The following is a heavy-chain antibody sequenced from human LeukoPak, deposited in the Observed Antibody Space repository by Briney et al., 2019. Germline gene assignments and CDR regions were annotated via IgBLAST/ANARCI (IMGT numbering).Heavy chain of an antibody. CDR1: GGSIRSSTYY. CDR2: FFHSGTT. CDR3: ARHDSSGPYNAFDI. J-gene: IGHJ3*02. V-gene: IGHV4-39*01. D-gene: IGHD3-22*01. Sequence: SGTLSLTCTVSGGSIRSSTYYWGWIRQPPGKGLEWIGTFFHSGTTYYNPSLKSRVAISVDTSKNLFSLKLNSVTAADTAVYFCARHDSSGPYNAFDIWGQGTMVTVSS.